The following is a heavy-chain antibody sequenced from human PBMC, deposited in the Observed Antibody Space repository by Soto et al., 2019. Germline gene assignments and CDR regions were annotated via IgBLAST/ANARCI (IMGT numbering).Heavy chain of an antibody. CDR1: GFTFSSYG. D-gene: IGHD3-22*01. Sequence: PGGSLRLSCAASGFTFSSYGMHWVRQAPGKGLEWVAVIWYDGSNKYYADSVKGRFTISRDNSKNTLYLKMNSLRAEDTAVYYCVRDHYYDSSGFKPYYYYGMDVWGQGTTVTVSS. V-gene: IGHV3-33*01. J-gene: IGHJ6*02. CDR3: VRDHYYDSSGFKPYYYYGMDV. CDR2: IWYDGSNK.